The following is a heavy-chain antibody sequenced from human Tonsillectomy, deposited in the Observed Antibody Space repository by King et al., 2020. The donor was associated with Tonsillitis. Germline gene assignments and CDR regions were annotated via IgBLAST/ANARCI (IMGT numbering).Heavy chain of an antibody. Sequence: QLQESGPGLVKPSETLSLACTVSGASISTYYWNWIRQPAGKGLEWIGRIYTSGSTNYNPALRSRVTMSVDTSNNQLSLTLSSVTAADTVVYYCARDSPLAMAGIVSYMDVWGIGATVTVSS. CDR3: ARDSPLAMAGIVSYMDV. CDR1: GASISTYY. D-gene: IGHD6-19*01. J-gene: IGHJ6*03. CDR2: IYTSGST. V-gene: IGHV4-4*07.